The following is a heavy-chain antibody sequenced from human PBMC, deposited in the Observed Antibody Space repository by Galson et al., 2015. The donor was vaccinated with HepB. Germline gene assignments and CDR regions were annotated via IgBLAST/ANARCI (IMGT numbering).Heavy chain of an antibody. CDR2: ISGSGGST. Sequence: SLRLSCAASGFTFSNYAMSWVRQAPGKGLEWVSNISGSGGSTYYADAVKGRITISSDNSKNTLYLLRNSLRAEDTAVYYCAKDLNGRQLFPDVFDIWGQGTMVTVSS. CDR1: GFTFSNYA. V-gene: IGHV3-23*01. D-gene: IGHD6-13*01. CDR3: AKDLNGRQLFPDVFDI. J-gene: IGHJ3*02.